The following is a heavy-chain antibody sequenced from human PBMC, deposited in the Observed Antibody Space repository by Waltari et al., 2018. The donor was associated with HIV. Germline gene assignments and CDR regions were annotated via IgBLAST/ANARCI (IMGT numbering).Heavy chain of an antibody. Sequence: QVQLVESGGGVVQPGGSLRLSCAASGFTFSSYAMHWVRQAPGKGMEWGELIRYDGKNKYHGESVRGRFTISRDNSKNTLYLQMDLLRTEDTAIYYCAKDKRTFGDLYWFFDLWGRGTLVTVSS. CDR2: IRYDGKNK. D-gene: IGHD4-17*01. V-gene: IGHV3-30*02. CDR3: AKDKRTFGDLYWFFDL. CDR1: GFTFSSYA. J-gene: IGHJ2*01.